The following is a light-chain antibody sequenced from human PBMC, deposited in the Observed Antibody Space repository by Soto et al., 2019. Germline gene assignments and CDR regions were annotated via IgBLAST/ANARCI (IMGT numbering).Light chain of an antibody. CDR3: QQYKVFPRT. Sequence: DIQMTQSPSSLSAFIGDRVTITCRASQDISNSLAWVQEKPGKAPKSLIYAVSTLQSGVPSRFSGSGFGMYFPLTISSLQPEDFATYYCQQYKVFPRTFGQGTKV. CDR2: AVS. J-gene: IGKJ1*01. CDR1: QDISNS. V-gene: IGKV1-16*01.